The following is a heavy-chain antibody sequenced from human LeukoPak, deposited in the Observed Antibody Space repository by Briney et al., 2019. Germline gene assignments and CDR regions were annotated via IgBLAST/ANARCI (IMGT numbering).Heavy chain of an antibody. J-gene: IGHJ4*02. V-gene: IGHV3-7*01. D-gene: IGHD1-14*01. CDR2: INRGGSDK. CDR1: GFTFSVHW. Sequence: PGGSLRLSCAASGFTFSVHWMSWVRQAPGKGLEWVANINRGGSDKYYVDSVKGRFTISRDNANNLLYLQMNSLRGEDTAVYYCTRDRSRAEDDWGQGTLVTVSS. CDR3: TRDRSRAEDD.